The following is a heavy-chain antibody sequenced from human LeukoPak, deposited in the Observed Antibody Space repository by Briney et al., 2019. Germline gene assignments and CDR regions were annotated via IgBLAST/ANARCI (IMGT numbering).Heavy chain of an antibody. CDR2: IIPIFGTA. Sequence: SVKVSCKASGGTFSSDAISWVRQAPGQGLEWMGGIIPIFGTANYAQKFQGRVTITTDESTSTAYMELSSLRSEDTAVYYCARGRPQLPAAHFDYWGQGTLVTVSS. J-gene: IGHJ4*02. CDR1: GGTFSSDA. CDR3: ARGRPQLPAAHFDY. V-gene: IGHV1-69*05. D-gene: IGHD1-1*01.